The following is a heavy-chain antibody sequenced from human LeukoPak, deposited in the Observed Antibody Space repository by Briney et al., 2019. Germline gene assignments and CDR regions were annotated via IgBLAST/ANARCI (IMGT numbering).Heavy chain of an antibody. J-gene: IGHJ3*02. CDR3: ARVVAGIDAFDI. CDR1: GGSIRGYY. D-gene: IGHD6-19*01. CDR2: IYYSGST. V-gene: IGHV4-59*01. Sequence: SETLSLTCTVSGGSIRGYYWSWIRQPPGKGLEWIGYIYYSGSTNYKPSLKSRVTTLVDMSKNQFSLKLSSVTAADTAVYYCARVVAGIDAFDIWGQGTMVTVSS.